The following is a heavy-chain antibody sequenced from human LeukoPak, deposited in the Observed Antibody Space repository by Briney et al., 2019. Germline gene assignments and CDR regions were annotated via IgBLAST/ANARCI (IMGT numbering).Heavy chain of an antibody. CDR3: AREDGDYGGNWFDP. Sequence: PSQTLSLTCTVSGGSISGGGYYWSWIRQHPGKGLEWIGYIYYSGSTYYNPSLKSRVTISVDTSKNQFSLKLSSVTAADTAVHYCAREDGDYGGNWFDPWGQGTLVTVSS. J-gene: IGHJ5*02. V-gene: IGHV4-31*03. D-gene: IGHD4-17*01. CDR2: IYYSGST. CDR1: GGSISGGGYY.